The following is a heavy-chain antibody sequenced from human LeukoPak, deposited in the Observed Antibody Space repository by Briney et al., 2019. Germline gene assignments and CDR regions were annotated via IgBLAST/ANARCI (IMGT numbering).Heavy chain of an antibody. CDR3: AKSRVTMIVVVNGGYFDY. Sequence: GGSLRLSCAASGFTFSSYSMNWVRQAPGKGLEWVSYISSSSSTIYYADSVKGRFTISRDNAKNSLYLQMNSLRAEDTAVYYCAKSRVTMIVVVNGGYFDYWGQGTLVTVSS. V-gene: IGHV3-48*04. CDR1: GFTFSSYS. CDR2: ISSSSSTI. D-gene: IGHD3-22*01. J-gene: IGHJ4*02.